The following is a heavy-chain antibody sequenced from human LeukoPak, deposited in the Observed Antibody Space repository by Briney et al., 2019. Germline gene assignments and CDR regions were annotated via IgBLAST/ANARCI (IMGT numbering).Heavy chain of an antibody. J-gene: IGHJ4*02. CDR3: ARDSGSSLPD. D-gene: IGHD6-13*01. CDR2: ISGSSRTI. V-gene: IGHV3-48*02. Sequence: GGSLRLSCADSGFTFSSYGMNWVRQAPGKGLEWVSYISGSSRTIDYADSVKGRFTISRDNAKNSLYLQMNSLRDEDTAVYYCARDSGSSLPDWGQGTPVTVSS. CDR1: GFTFSSYG.